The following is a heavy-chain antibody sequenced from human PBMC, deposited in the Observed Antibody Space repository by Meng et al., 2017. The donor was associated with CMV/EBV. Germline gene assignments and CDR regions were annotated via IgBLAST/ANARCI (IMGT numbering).Heavy chain of an antibody. Sequence: LQRWGAGLLKPCGTPALTCAVYGGSFSGYYWSWIRQPPGKGLEWIGEINHSGSTNYNPSLKSRVTISVDTSKNQFSLKLSSVTAADTAVYYCARGRQWLVRGWFDPWGQGTLVTVSS. J-gene: IGHJ5*02. CDR3: ARGRQWLVRGWFDP. CDR1: GGSFSGYY. V-gene: IGHV4-34*01. D-gene: IGHD6-19*01. CDR2: INHSGST.